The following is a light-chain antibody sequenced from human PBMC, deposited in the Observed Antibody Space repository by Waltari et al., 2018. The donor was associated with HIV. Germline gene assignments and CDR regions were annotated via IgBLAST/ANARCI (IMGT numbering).Light chain of an antibody. V-gene: IGLV3-21*02. CDR3: QVWDTSREWV. CDR2: DNT. J-gene: IGLJ3*02. Sequence: SHPLTQPPSVSVGPGQTARIACGDNNIGIKSVHWYQQKPGQAPGLVVYDNTDRPPGIPERFSGSNSGKTATLTIRGVEAGDEADYYCQVWDTSREWVFGGGTKLTVL. CDR1: NIGIKS.